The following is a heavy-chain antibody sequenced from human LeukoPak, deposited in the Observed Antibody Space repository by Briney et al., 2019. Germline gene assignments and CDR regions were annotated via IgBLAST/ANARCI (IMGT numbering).Heavy chain of an antibody. V-gene: IGHV1-18*01. CDR3: ARDAQGVAGSGSFDY. CDR1: GYTFPSYG. CDR2: ISIYNGDT. J-gene: IGHJ4*02. D-gene: IGHD3-10*01. Sequence: ASVKVSCKASGYTFPSYGIGWVRQTPGQGLEWMGWISIYNGDTNYAQKFQGRVTMTRDTSMSTAYMELRSLRSDDTAVYYCARDAQGVAGSGSFDYWGQGTLVTVSS.